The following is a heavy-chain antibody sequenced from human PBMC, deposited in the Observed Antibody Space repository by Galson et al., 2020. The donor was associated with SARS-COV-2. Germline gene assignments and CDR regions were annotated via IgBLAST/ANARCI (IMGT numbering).Heavy chain of an antibody. CDR2: ISYDGSNK. CDR1: GFTFSSYG. CDR3: AKGHGIVVVITEADY. D-gene: IGHD3-22*01. V-gene: IGHV3-30*18. Sequence: GESLKISCADSGFTFSSYGMHWVRQAPGKGLEWVAVISYDGSNKYYADSVKGRFTISRDNSKNTLYLQMNSLRAEDTAVYYCAKGHGIVVVITEADYWGQGTLVTVSS. J-gene: IGHJ4*02.